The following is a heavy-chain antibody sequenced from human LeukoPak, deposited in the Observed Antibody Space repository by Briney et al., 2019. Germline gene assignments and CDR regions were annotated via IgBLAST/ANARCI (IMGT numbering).Heavy chain of an antibody. CDR1: GFTFSDHW. CDR2: IKQGGSQK. D-gene: IGHD4-17*01. V-gene: IGHV3-7*01. Sequence: GGSLRLSCEASGFTFSDHWMTWVRQAPGKGLEWVANIKQGGSQKYYVDSVKGRFTVSRDDVKSTLFLQMNNLRAEDSALYYCARGPNFGDYVDFLDSWGQGTLVTVSS. J-gene: IGHJ4*02. CDR3: ARGPNFGDYVDFLDS.